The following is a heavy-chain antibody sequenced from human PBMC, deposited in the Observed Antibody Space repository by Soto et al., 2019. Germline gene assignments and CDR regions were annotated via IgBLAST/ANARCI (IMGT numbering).Heavy chain of an antibody. CDR1: GGSISSGDNY. V-gene: IGHV4-31*03. D-gene: IGHD3-22*01. Sequence: QVQLQESGPGLVKPSQTLSLTCTVSGGSISSGDNYWSWIRQHPGKGLEWIGYISYSGSTYYNPSLRRRVTISVDTSKNQFSLKLSSVTAADSAVYYCARVRAGAPYYYDSTGFDHWGQGSLSPSPQ. J-gene: IGHJ4*02. CDR2: ISYSGST. CDR3: ARVRAGAPYYYDSTGFDH.